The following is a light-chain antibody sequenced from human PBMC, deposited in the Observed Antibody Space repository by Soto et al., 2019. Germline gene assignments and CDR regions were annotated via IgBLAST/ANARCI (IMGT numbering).Light chain of an antibody. J-gene: IGKJ1*01. V-gene: IGKV1-5*03. Sequence: DIQMTQSPSTLSASVGDRVTITCRASQSITRWLAWYQLKPGKAPKLLIYMASTLQSGVPSRFSGSGSGTAFTLTISGLHPYEFAPDYGQQYNSYWTFGQGTKVEIK. CDR3: QQYNSYWT. CDR1: QSITRW. CDR2: MAS.